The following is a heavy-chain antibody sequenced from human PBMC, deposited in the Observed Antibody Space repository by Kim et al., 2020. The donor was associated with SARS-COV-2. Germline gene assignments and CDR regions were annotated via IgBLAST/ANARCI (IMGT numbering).Heavy chain of an antibody. CDR2: INHSGST. CDR1: GGSFSGYY. D-gene: IGHD6-13*01. J-gene: IGHJ4*02. CDR3: ARGPGGQQLVLGVTKQYYFDY. Sequence: SETLSLTCAVYGGSFSGYYWSWIRQPPGKGLEWIGEINHSGSTNYNPSLKSRVTISVDTSKNQFSLKLSSVTAADTAVYYCARGPGGQQLVLGVTKQYYFDYWGQGTLVTVSS. V-gene: IGHV4-34*01.